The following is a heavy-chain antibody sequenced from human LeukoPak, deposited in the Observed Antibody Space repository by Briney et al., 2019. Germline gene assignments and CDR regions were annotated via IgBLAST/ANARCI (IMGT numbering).Heavy chain of an antibody. Sequence: GGSLRLSCAASGFTFSSYSMNWVRQAPGKGLEWVSYISSSSSTIYYADSVKGRFTISRDNAKNSLYLQMNSLRAEDTAVYYCARGPIQYAFDIWGQGTMVTVSS. V-gene: IGHV3-48*01. CDR3: ARGPIQYAFDI. J-gene: IGHJ3*02. CDR2: ISSSSSTI. CDR1: GFTFSSYS. D-gene: IGHD2-21*01.